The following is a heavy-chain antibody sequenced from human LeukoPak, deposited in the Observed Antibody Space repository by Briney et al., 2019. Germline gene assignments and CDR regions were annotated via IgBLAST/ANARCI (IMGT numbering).Heavy chain of an antibody. Sequence: GGSLRLSCAASGFTVSSNYMSWVRQAPGKGLEWVSVIYSGGSTYYADSVKGRFTISRDNSKNTLYLQMNSLRAEDTAVYYCARDKGSTYNWNAPGYYYYMDVWGKGTTVTVSS. D-gene: IGHD1-20*01. CDR2: IYSGGST. CDR1: GFTVSSNY. J-gene: IGHJ6*03. CDR3: ARDKGSTYNWNAPGYYYYMDV. V-gene: IGHV3-53*01.